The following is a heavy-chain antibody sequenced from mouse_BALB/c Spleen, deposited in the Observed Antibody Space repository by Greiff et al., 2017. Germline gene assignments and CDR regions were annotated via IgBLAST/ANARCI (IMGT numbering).Heavy chain of an antibody. CDR1: GYTFTSYY. D-gene: IGHD4-1*01. Sequence: QVQLKESGPELVKPGASVRISCKASGYTFTSYYIHWVKQRPGQGLEWIGWIYPGNVNTKYNEKFKGKATLTADKSSSTAYMQLSSLTSEDSAVYFCARDGGTDYAMDYWGQGTSVTVSS. J-gene: IGHJ4*01. CDR3: ARDGGTDYAMDY. CDR2: IYPGNVNT. V-gene: IGHV1S56*01.